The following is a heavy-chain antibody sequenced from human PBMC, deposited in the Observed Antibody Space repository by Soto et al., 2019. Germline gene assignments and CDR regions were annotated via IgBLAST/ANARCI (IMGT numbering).Heavy chain of an antibody. CDR1: GYSFTSYW. CDR2: IDPSDSYT. J-gene: IGHJ3*02. CDR3: ARLSIAVAGDDHAFDI. D-gene: IGHD6-19*01. Sequence: SGKSLKISCKGSGYSFTSYWISWVRQMPGKGLEWMGRIDPSDSYTNYSPSFQGHVTISADKSISTAYLQWSSLKASDTAMYYCARLSIAVAGDDHAFDIWGQGTMVTVSS. V-gene: IGHV5-10-1*01.